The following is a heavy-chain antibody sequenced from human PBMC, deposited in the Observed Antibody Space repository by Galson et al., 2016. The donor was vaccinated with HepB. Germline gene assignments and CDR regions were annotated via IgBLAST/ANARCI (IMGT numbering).Heavy chain of an antibody. J-gene: IGHJ4*02. D-gene: IGHD6-19*01. CDR1: GKNFSKYW. CDR2: VHPADSDA. V-gene: IGHV5-51*01. Sequence: QSGAEVKKPGESLRISCKGSGKNFSKYWIGWVRQRPGKGLEYMGIVHPADSDARYSPSFQGQVTMSADKSIDTAYLQWSNLRPSDTGIYFCAGRSVAGFDFWGQGTLVTVSP. CDR3: AGRSVAGFDF.